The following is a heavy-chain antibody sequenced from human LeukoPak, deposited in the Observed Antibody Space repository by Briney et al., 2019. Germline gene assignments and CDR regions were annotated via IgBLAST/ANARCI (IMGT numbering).Heavy chain of an antibody. CDR1: GFTVSSNY. CDR2: ISSSSSYI. Sequence: GGSLRLSCAASGFTVSSNYMNWVRQAPGKGLEWVSSISSSSSYIYYADSVKGRFTISRDNAKNSLYLQMNSLRAEDTAVYYCARFSGSYGPYYFDYWGQGTLVTVSS. D-gene: IGHD1-26*01. V-gene: IGHV3-21*01. CDR3: ARFSGSYGPYYFDY. J-gene: IGHJ4*02.